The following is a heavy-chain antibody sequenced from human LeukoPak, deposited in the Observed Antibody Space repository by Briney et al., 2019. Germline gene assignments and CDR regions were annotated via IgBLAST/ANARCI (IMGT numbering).Heavy chain of an antibody. CDR1: GFTFGNYA. CDR2: ISYDGSNK. D-gene: IGHD3/OR15-3a*01. CDR3: ARDSGFSGTQRGEY. Sequence: GGSLRLSCAASGFTFGNYAIHWVRQAPGKGLEWVAVISYDGSNKYYADSVKGRFTLSRDNSKNTLYLQMNSLRAEDTAVYYCARDSGFSGTQRGEYWGQGTLVTVSS. J-gene: IGHJ4*02. V-gene: IGHV3-30*04.